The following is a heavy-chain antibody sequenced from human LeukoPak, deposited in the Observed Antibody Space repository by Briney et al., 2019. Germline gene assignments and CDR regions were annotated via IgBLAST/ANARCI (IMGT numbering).Heavy chain of an antibody. J-gene: IGHJ4*02. CDR2: INHSGST. CDR3: AVEVTHTFSFDY. CDR1: GGSFSGYY. Sequence: PSETLSLTCAVYGGSFSGYYWSWIRQPPGKGLEWIGEINHSGSTNYNPSLKSRVTISLDTSKNQFSLKLSSVTAADTAVYYCAVEVTHTFSFDYWGQGTLVTVSS. V-gene: IGHV4-34*01. D-gene: IGHD2-21*02.